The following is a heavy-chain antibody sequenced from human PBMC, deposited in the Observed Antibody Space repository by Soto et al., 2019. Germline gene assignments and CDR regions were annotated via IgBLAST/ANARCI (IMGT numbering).Heavy chain of an antibody. Sequence: QLQLQESGPGLVKPLETLSLTCYVSGGSISNSRYYWGWIRQPPGKGLEWIGTFDYSVNTYSNPSLKSRVTLSVDTPKHQSSLNLCSVTAADTTVYYCATVRRGAWYFDLWGRGTLVTVSS. CDR1: GGSISNSRYY. D-gene: IGHD3-10*02. CDR2: FDYSVNT. J-gene: IGHJ2*01. CDR3: ATVRRGAWYFDL. V-gene: IGHV4-39*01.